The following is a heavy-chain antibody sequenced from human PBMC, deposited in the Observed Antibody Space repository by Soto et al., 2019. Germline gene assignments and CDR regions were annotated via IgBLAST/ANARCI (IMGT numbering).Heavy chain of an antibody. CDR2: ISSSSSNK. D-gene: IGHD5-12*01. CDR3: ARSGYDWGQLYYYYGMDV. J-gene: IGHJ6*02. V-gene: IGHV3-21*01. Sequence: GGSLRLSCAASGFTFSSYGMHWVRQAPGKGLEWVAVISSSSSNKYYADSVKGRFTISRDNAKNSLYLQMNSLRAEDTAVYYCARSGYDWGQLYYYYGMDVWGQGTTVTVSS. CDR1: GFTFSSYG.